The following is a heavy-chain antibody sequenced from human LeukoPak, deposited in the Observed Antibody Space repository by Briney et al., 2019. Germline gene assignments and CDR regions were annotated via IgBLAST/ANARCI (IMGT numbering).Heavy chain of an antibody. V-gene: IGHV3-74*01. Sequence: GGSLRLSCAASGFTFSDYWMHWVRQAPGKGLVWVSRIVPDGTSTNYADSVKGRFTISRDNAKNSLYLQMNSLRAEDTAVYYCARGAGRITGSTNYYYYMDVWGKGTTVTVSS. D-gene: IGHD1-7*01. CDR1: GFTFSDYW. CDR2: IVPDGTST. CDR3: ARGAGRITGSTNYYYYMDV. J-gene: IGHJ6*03.